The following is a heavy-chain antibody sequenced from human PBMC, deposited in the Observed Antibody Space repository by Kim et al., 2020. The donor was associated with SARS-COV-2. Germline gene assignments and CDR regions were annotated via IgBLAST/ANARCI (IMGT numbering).Heavy chain of an antibody. V-gene: IGHV3-48*03. CDR1: GFTFSGYE. Sequence: GGSLRLSCAASGFTFSGYEMIWVRQAPGKGLEWASYISSSGITIYYADSVKGRFTISRDNAKDSLYLQMNNLRVEDTAVYYCARYYFGSGSRGLDVWGQGTTVTVSS. CDR3: ARYYFGSGSRGLDV. CDR2: ISSSGITI. D-gene: IGHD3-10*01. J-gene: IGHJ6*02.